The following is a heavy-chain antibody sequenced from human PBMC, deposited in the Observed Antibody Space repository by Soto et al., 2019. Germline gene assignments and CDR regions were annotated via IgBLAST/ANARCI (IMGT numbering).Heavy chain of an antibody. CDR2: IYYSGST. Sequence: SETLSLTYTVSGGSISSYYWIWIRQPPGKGLEWIGYIYYSGSTNYNPSLKSRVTISVDTSKNQFSLKLSSVTAADTAVYYCAREKGYGDYPDYWGQGTLVTVSS. CDR1: GGSISSYY. V-gene: IGHV4-59*01. CDR3: AREKGYGDYPDY. J-gene: IGHJ4*02. D-gene: IGHD4-17*01.